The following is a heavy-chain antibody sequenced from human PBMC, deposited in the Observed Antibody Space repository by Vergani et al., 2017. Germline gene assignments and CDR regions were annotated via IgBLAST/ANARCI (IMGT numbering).Heavy chain of an antibody. CDR1: GASLSSGSKY. V-gene: IGHV4-61*02. Sequence: QVQLPESGPGLVKPSQTLSLTCTVSGASLSSGSKYWSWIRQPAGKGLEWIGRIYASGLTNYNPSLKSRVSISVDTSKNQLSLKLSSLTAADTAVYYCARGVSGGHDYWGQGTLVTVSS. CDR3: ARGVSGGHDY. J-gene: IGHJ4*02. CDR2: IYASGLT. D-gene: IGHD4-23*01.